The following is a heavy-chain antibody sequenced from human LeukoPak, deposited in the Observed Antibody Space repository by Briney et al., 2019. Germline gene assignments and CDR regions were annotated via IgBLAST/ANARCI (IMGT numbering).Heavy chain of an antibody. CDR3: AKDFVGVLPPTFDY. CDR2: ISDSGDGT. Sequence: GGSLRLSCAASGFTFSSYAMTWVRQAPGKGLEWVSGISDSGDGTYYADSVKGRFTISRDDSKNPLYLQMNSLRGEDTAIYYCAKDFVGVLPPTFDYWGQGTLVTVSS. J-gene: IGHJ4*02. CDR1: GFTFSSYA. D-gene: IGHD1-26*01. V-gene: IGHV3-23*01.